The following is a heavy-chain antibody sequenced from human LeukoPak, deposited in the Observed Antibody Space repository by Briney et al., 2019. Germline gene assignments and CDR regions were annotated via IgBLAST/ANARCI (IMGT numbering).Heavy chain of an antibody. Sequence: ASVTVSCKASGYTFTGYYMHWVRQAPGQGLEWMGRINPNSGGTNYAQKFQGRVTMTRDTSISTAYMELSRLRSDGTAVYYCARVGATEAFDIWGQGTMVTVSS. CDR3: ARVGATEAFDI. J-gene: IGHJ3*02. CDR2: INPNSGGT. CDR1: GYTFTGYY. V-gene: IGHV1-2*06. D-gene: IGHD1-26*01.